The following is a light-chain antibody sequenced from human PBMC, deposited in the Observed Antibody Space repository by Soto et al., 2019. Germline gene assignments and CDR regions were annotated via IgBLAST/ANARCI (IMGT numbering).Light chain of an antibody. Sequence: QSALTQPASVSGSPGQSITISCTGTSSDLGSHNLVSWYQQHPGQAPKLMIYEVSKRPLGVSNRFSASKSGNTASLTISGLHAEDEADYYCCSYGGSRAVFGGGTQLTVL. J-gene: IGLJ7*01. V-gene: IGLV2-23*02. CDR1: SSDLGSHNL. CDR3: CSYGGSRAV. CDR2: EVS.